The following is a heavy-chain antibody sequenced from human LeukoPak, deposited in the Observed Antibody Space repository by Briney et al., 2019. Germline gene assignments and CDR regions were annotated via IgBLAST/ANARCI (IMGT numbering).Heavy chain of an antibody. D-gene: IGHD3-9*01. Sequence: GGSLRLSCAASGFTFSSYAMSWVRQAPGKGLEWVSAISGSGGSTYYADSVKGRFTISRDNSKNTLDLQMNSLRAEDTAVYYCAKDPELRYFDWLLPTYFDYWGQGTLVTVSS. CDR3: AKDPELRYFDWLLPTYFDY. V-gene: IGHV3-23*01. CDR2: ISGSGGST. CDR1: GFTFSSYA. J-gene: IGHJ4*02.